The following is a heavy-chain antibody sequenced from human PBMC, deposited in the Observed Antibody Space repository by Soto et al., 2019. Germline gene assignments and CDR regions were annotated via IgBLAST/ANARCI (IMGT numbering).Heavy chain of an antibody. CDR2: NYGGGSK. V-gene: IGHV3-53*01. D-gene: IGHD5-18*01. CDR3: ARGGYSYAFDI. CDR1: GFTFRSNY. Sequence: LRLSCAASGFTFRSNYMSWVPRPRGKGLGWVLVNYGGGSKYYASSVKGRLPLPRNHSKNTLYLQKNSLRAEDTAVYYCARGGYSYAFDISGQGTMVTVSS. J-gene: IGHJ3*02.